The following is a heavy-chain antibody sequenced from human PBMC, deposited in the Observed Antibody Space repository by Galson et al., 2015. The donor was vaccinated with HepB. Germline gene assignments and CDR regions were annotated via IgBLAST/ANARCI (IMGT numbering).Heavy chain of an antibody. Sequence: SLRLSCAASGFTFSSYSMNWVRQAPGKGLEWVSYISTSGSTTYYADSVKGRFSISRDNAKNSLYLQMNSLRDEDTAVYYCARDLALLWFGGFDYWGQGTLVTVSS. CDR2: ISTSGSTT. CDR1: GFTFSSYS. V-gene: IGHV3-48*02. D-gene: IGHD3-10*01. CDR3: ARDLALLWFGGFDY. J-gene: IGHJ4*02.